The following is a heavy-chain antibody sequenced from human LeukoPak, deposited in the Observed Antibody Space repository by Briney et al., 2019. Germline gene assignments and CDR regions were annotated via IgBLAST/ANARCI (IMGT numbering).Heavy chain of an antibody. V-gene: IGHV3-23*01. CDR2: ISGSGGST. J-gene: IGHJ5*02. CDR3: AKDPSSGFDP. CDR1: GFTFSSYA. Sequence: PGGSLRLSCAASGFTFSSYAMRWVPEAPGKGLECVSAISGSGGSTYYADSVKGRFTISRDNSKNQLYLQMNSLRAEVAAVYYCAKDPSSGFDPWGQGTLVTVSS.